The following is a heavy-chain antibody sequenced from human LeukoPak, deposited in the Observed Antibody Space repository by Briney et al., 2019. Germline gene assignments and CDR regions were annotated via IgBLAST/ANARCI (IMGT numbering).Heavy chain of an antibody. Sequence: PSETLSLTCTVSGYSISSGYYWGWIRQPPGKGLEWIGSIYHSGSTYYNPSLKSRVTLSVDTSKNQFSLKLSSVTAADTAVYYCARQSDTNGPGSWGQGVLVTVSS. J-gene: IGHJ4*02. D-gene: IGHD2-8*01. CDR1: GYSISSGYY. CDR3: ARQSDTNGPGS. CDR2: IYHSGST. V-gene: IGHV4-38-2*02.